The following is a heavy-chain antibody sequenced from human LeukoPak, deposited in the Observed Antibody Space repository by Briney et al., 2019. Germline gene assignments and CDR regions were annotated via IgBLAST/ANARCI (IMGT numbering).Heavy chain of an antibody. Sequence: QPGGSLRLSCAASGFTFSSYWMHWVRHAPGKGLVWVSRINSDGSSTSYADSVKGRFTISRDNAKNTLYLQMNSLRAEDTAVYYCARGGRYSGSFHYWGQGTLVTVSS. J-gene: IGHJ4*02. V-gene: IGHV3-74*01. D-gene: IGHD1-26*01. CDR1: GFTFSSYW. CDR3: ARGGRYSGSFHY. CDR2: INSDGSST.